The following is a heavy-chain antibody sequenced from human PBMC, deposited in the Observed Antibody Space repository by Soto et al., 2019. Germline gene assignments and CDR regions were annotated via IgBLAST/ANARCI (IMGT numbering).Heavy chain of an antibody. CDR2: IIPIFGTA. CDR3: ARFVAAAGKNWFDP. D-gene: IGHD6-13*01. J-gene: IGHJ5*02. V-gene: IGHV1-69*06. CDR1: GCTFSSYA. Sequence: SVKVSCKASGCTFSSYAISWVRQAPGQGLEWMGGIIPIFGTANYAQKFQGRVTITADKSTSTAYMELSSLRSEDTAVYYCARFVAAAGKNWFDPWGQGTXVPVSS.